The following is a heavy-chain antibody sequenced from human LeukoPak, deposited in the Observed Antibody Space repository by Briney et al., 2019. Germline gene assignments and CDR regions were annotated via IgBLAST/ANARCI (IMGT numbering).Heavy chain of an antibody. CDR3: ARDVSSSWYRNWFDP. D-gene: IGHD6-13*01. J-gene: IGHJ5*02. Sequence: SETLSLTCAVYGGSFSGYYWSWIRQPPGKGLEWIGEINHSGSTNYNPSLKSRVTISVDTSKNQFSLKLSSVTAADTAVYYCARDVSSSWYRNWFDPWGQGTLVTVSS. V-gene: IGHV4-34*01. CDR2: INHSGST. CDR1: GGSFSGYY.